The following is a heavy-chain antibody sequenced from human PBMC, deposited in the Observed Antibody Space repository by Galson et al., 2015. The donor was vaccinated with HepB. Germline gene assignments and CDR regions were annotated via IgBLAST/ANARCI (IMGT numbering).Heavy chain of an antibody. CDR3: AREVAVAGTGDAFDI. Sequence: SVKVSCKASAYTFTSHGISWVRQAPGQGLEWMGWINAYNGNTNYAQKFQGRVTMTTDTSTSTAYMELRSLRSDDTAVYYCAREVAVAGTGDAFDIWGQGTMVTVSS. CDR1: AYTFTSHG. D-gene: IGHD6-19*01. CDR2: INAYNGNT. V-gene: IGHV1-18*01. J-gene: IGHJ3*02.